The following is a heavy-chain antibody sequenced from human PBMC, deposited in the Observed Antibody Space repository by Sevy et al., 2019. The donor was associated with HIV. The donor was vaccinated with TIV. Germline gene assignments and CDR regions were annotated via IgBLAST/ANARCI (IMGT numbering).Heavy chain of an antibody. CDR3: AKGAMYYYDSSGYSADAFDI. CDR2: ISYDGSNK. Sequence: GGSLRLSCAASGFTFSSYGMHWVRQAPGKGLEWVAVISYDGSNKYYADSGKGRFTISRDNSKNTLYLQMNSLRAEDTAVYYCAKGAMYYYDSSGYSADAFDIWGQGTMVTVSS. J-gene: IGHJ3*02. CDR1: GFTFSSYG. D-gene: IGHD3-22*01. V-gene: IGHV3-30*18.